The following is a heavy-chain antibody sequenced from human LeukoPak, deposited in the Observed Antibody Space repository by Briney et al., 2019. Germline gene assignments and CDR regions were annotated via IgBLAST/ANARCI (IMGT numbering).Heavy chain of an antibody. D-gene: IGHD6-19*01. Sequence: PGGSLRLSCAASVFTFSVYAMRSVCQAPGKGLEWVSGISGSGGTTYYADSVRGRFIISRDTSKNTLYLQMKSLRAEDTAIYYCAKFPDIEVAGGFYCWGQGTLVTVSS. CDR1: VFTFSVYA. CDR3: AKFPDIEVAGGFYC. J-gene: IGHJ4*02. CDR2: ISGSGGTT. V-gene: IGHV3-23*01.